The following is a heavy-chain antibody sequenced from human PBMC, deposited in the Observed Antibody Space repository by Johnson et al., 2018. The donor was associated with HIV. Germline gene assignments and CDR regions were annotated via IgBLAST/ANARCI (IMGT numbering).Heavy chain of an antibody. Sequence: VQLVESGGGVVQPGRSLRLSCAASGFTFSSYAMSWVRQAPGKGLEWVSAISGSGGSTYYADSVKGRFTISRDNFKNTVYLQMNSLRTVDTAVYYCARGYTWNDVSIWGQGTMVTVSS. CDR1: GFTFSSYA. CDR2: ISGSGGST. CDR3: ARGYTWNDVSI. V-gene: IGHV3-23*04. J-gene: IGHJ3*02. D-gene: IGHD1-1*01.